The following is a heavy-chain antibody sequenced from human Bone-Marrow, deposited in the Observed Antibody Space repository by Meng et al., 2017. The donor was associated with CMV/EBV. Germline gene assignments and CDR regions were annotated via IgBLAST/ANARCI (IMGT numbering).Heavy chain of an antibody. CDR1: GFTFSNYS. D-gene: IGHD3-22*01. Sequence: GGSLRLSCAASGFTFSNYSMNWVRQAPGKGLEWVSYISSSSSTIYYADSVKGRFTISRDNAKNSLYLQMNSLRAEDTAVYYCARDESPENYYDSSGYYYRNVYFDYWGQGTLVTVSS. V-gene: IGHV3-48*04. CDR2: ISSSSSTI. J-gene: IGHJ4*02. CDR3: ARDESPENYYDSSGYYYRNVYFDY.